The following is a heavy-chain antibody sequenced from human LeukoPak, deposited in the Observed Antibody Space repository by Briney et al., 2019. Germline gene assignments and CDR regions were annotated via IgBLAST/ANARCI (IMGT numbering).Heavy chain of an antibody. V-gene: IGHV4-34*01. CDR3: ARGPPRGLRYFDWQRRWAFDI. CDR1: GGSFSGYY. D-gene: IGHD3-9*01. J-gene: IGHJ3*02. CDR2: IKHSGST. Sequence: SETLSLTCAVYGGSFSGYYWSWIRQPPGKGLEWIGEIKHSGSTNYNPSLKSRVTISVDTSKNQFSLKLSSVTAADTAVYYCARGPPRGLRYFDWQRRWAFDIWGQGTMVTVSS.